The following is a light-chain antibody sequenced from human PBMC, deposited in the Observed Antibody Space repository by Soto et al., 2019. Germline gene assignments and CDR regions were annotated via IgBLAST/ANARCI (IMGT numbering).Light chain of an antibody. CDR3: QQYNNWPLYT. Sequence: EIVMTQSPATLSVSPGERATLTCRASQSVSSSLAWYQQKPGQAPRLLIYGASTRATGIPARFSGSRSGTEFTLTISSLQSEDFAVHYCQQYNNWPLYTFGRGTKLEIK. CDR1: QSVSSS. V-gene: IGKV3-15*01. CDR2: GAS. J-gene: IGKJ2*01.